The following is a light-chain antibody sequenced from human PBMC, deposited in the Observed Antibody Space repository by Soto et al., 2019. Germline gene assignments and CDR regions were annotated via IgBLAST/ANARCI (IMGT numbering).Light chain of an antibody. CDR2: GAS. V-gene: IGKV3-15*01. J-gene: IGKJ4*01. Sequence: EIMMTQSPATLSVSPGETATLSCRASQSVNLNLAWYQQKPGQAPRLLIYGASIRATGIPARFSGSGAGTEFTLTINSLQSEDSAVYYCQQCVSWPPLTFGGGTTVEIK. CDR1: QSVNLN. CDR3: QQCVSWPPLT.